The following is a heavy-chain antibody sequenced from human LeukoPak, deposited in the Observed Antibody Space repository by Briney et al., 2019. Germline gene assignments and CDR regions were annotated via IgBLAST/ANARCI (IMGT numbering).Heavy chain of an antibody. CDR1: GGSISSYY. V-gene: IGHV4-59*01. CDR3: ARGLTYYDILTGYYSPYFDY. Sequence: SETLSLTCTVSGGSISSYYWSWIRQPPGKGLEWIGYIYYSGSTNYNPSLKSRVTISVDTSKNQFSLKLSSVTAADTAVYYCARGLTYYDILTGYYSPYFDYWGQGTLVTVSS. D-gene: IGHD3-9*01. J-gene: IGHJ4*02. CDR2: IYYSGST.